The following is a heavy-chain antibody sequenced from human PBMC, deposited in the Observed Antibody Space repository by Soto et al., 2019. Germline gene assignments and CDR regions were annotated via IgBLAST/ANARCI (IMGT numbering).Heavy chain of an antibody. V-gene: IGHV4-59*08. J-gene: IGHJ3*02. Sequence: SETLSLTCTVSGGSISSYYWSWIRQPPGKGLEWIGYFYDSGSTNYNPSLKSRVTISVDTSKNQFSLKLSSVTAADTAMYYCAKCDFLAGVHDAFDIWGQGTMVTVSS. CDR3: AKCDFLAGVHDAFDI. D-gene: IGHD6-19*01. CDR1: GGSISSYY. CDR2: FYDSGST.